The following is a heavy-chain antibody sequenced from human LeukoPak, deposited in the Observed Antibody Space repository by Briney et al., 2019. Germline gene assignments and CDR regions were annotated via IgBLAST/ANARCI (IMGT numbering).Heavy chain of an antibody. J-gene: IGHJ4*02. D-gene: IGHD3-10*01. V-gene: IGHV4-34*01. Sequence: SETLSLTCVVYGGSFSGDYWSWIRQPPGRGLEWIGEINHSGRTNYNPSLKSRVTISVDTSKNQFSLRLSSVTAADTAVYYCAREGFGELSHFDYWGQGTLVTVSS. CDR3: AREGFGELSHFDY. CDR1: GGSFSGDY. CDR2: INHSGRT.